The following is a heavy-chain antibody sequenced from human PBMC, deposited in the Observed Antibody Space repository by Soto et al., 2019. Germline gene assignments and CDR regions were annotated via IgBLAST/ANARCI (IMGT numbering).Heavy chain of an antibody. CDR3: ARGAGDGSGYWYFDL. CDR2: IGTADDT. CDR1: GFTFNKYD. V-gene: IGHV3-13*01. D-gene: IGHD3-10*01. J-gene: IGHJ2*01. Sequence: VQLVESGGGLVQPGESLRLSCAASGFTFNKYDMHWVRQATGKGLEWVSAIGTADDTYYPASMKGRFTISREIAKNSLFLQMHSLTAGDTAVYYCARGAGDGSGYWYFDLWGRGTLVTVSS.